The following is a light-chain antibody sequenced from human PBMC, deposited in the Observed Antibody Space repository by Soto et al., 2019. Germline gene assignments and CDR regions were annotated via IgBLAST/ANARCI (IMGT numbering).Light chain of an antibody. CDR1: QAIRNN. V-gene: IGKV1-6*01. CDR2: AAS. CDR3: LQEYTYPYT. J-gene: IGKJ2*01. Sequence: AIQVTQSPSSLSASVGDRVTITCRASQAIRNNLGWYQHKPGKAPKLLIYAASLLQRGVPSRFSGSGSGTDFTLTISSLQAEDFATYYCLQEYTYPYTFGQGTKLEIK.